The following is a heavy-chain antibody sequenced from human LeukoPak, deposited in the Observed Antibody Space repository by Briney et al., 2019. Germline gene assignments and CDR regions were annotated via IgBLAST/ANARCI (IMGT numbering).Heavy chain of an antibody. D-gene: IGHD4-23*01. CDR3: ALNSSPWAGMDV. CDR1: GGSISSYY. Sequence: SETLSLTCTVSGGSISSYYWSWIRHPPGKGLEWIGYIYYSGSTNYNPSLKSRVTISVDTSKNQFSLKLSSVTAADTAVYYCALNSSPWAGMDVWGQGTTVTVSS. CDR2: IYYSGST. V-gene: IGHV4-59*08. J-gene: IGHJ6*02.